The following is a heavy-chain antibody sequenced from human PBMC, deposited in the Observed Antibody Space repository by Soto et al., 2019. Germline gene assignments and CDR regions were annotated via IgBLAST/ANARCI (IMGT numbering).Heavy chain of an antibody. D-gene: IGHD5-18*01. CDR2: INHSGGT. CDR3: ARGLPLSWNFWHGYYYFDS. CDR1: GGTFSGYY. J-gene: IGHJ4*03. Sequence: SETLPLTCAVSGGTFSGYYWSWIRQSPGKGLEWIGDINHSGGTNYNPSLKSRVTISGDTSRSQFSLRLSSVTAADTAVYYCARGLPLSWNFWHGYYYFDSWRIWTLGTVSS. V-gene: IGHV4-34*01.